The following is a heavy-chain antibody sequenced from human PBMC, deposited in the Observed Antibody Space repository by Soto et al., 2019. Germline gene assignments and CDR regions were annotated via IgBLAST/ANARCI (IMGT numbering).Heavy chain of an antibody. D-gene: IGHD5-18*01. Sequence: QVQLVQCGAEVKKPGSSVKVSCKASGGTFSSYAISWVRQAPGQGLEWMGGIIPIFGTANYAQKFQGRVTITAEESTSTAYMELSSLRSEDTAVYYCARVPKLGSSYGLGGGYYYYGMDVWGQGTTVTVSS. CDR2: IIPIFGTA. V-gene: IGHV1-69*01. CDR3: ARVPKLGSSYGLGGGYYYYGMDV. CDR1: GGTFSSYA. J-gene: IGHJ6*02.